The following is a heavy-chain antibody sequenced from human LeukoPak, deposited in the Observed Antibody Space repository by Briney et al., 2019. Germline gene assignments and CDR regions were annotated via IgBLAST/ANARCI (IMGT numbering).Heavy chain of an antibody. V-gene: IGHV3-23*01. J-gene: IGHJ4*02. Sequence: HTGGSLRLSCAASGFPFSTYAMNWVRQAPGKGLEWVSVITGSGGFTQYADSVEGRFTISRGNSKNTVYLQMNSLRVEDTALYYCVRSLDYWGQGTLVTVSS. CDR3: VRSLDY. CDR2: ITGSGGFT. CDR1: GFPFSTYA.